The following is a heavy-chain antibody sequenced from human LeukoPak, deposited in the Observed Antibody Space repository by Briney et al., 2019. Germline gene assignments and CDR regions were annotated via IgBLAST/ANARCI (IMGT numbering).Heavy chain of an antibody. D-gene: IGHD2-15*01. CDR3: AREYCSGGSCYSGAFDI. J-gene: IGHJ3*02. CDR1: GFTFSDYY. CDR2: ISSSGSTI. V-gene: IGHV3-11*01. Sequence: PGGSLRLSCAASGFTFSDYYMSWIRQAPGKGLEWVSYISSSGSTIYYADSVKGRFTISRDNAKNSLYLQMNSLRAEDTAVYYCAREYCSGGSCYSGAFDIWGQGTMVTVSS.